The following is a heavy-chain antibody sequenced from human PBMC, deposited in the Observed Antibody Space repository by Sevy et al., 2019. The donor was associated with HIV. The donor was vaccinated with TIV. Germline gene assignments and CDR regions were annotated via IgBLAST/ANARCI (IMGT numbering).Heavy chain of an antibody. CDR1: GFTFGSYA. V-gene: IGHV3-23*01. D-gene: IGHD3-3*01. CDR3: AKDVPDQSWYDDFWSGSPCFDY. J-gene: IGHJ4*02. CDR2: MSGRGGST. Sequence: GGSLRLSCAASGFTFGSYAMCWVRQAPGKGLEWVSGMSGRGGSTDYADSVKGRFTISRDNSKNTLYLQMNSLRAEDTAVYYCAKDVPDQSWYDDFWSGSPCFDYWGRGTLVTVSS.